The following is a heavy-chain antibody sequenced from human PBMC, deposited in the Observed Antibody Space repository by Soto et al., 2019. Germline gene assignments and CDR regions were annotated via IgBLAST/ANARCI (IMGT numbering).Heavy chain of an antibody. CDR1: GFTFSSYA. Sequence: EVQLLESGGGLVQPGGSLRLSXXXXGFTFSSYAMRWVRQAPGKGLEWVSAISGSGGSTYYADSVKGRFTISRDNSKNTVYLQMNSLRGEDTAVYYCARRGSGSYYDYWGQGTLVTVSS. V-gene: IGHV3-23*01. CDR3: ARRGSGSYYDY. CDR2: ISGSGGST. J-gene: IGHJ4*02. D-gene: IGHD1-26*01.